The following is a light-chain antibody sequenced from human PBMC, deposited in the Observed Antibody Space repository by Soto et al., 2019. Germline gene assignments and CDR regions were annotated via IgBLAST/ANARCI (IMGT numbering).Light chain of an antibody. J-gene: IGKJ1*01. CDR1: QSVSNNL. CDR3: HQYGSSPGT. CDR2: AAS. V-gene: IGKV3-20*01. Sequence: EIVLTQSPGTLSLSPGERATLSCRASQSVSNNLLAWYQQKPGQAPRLLIYAASNRATGIPDRFSGSGSGTDFTLTISRXEPEDFAVYYCHQYGSSPGTFGQGTKVDIK.